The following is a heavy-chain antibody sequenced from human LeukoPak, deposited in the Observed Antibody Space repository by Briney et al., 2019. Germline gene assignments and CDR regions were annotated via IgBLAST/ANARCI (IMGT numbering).Heavy chain of an antibody. CDR2: INPNRGGT. CDR3: ARDYGNWFDP. CDR1: GYTFTAYY. J-gene: IGHJ5*02. V-gene: IGHV1-2*06. D-gene: IGHD3-16*01. Sequence: ASVKVSCKXSGYTFTAYYMHWVRQAPGRGLEWMGRINPNRGGTNYAQKFQGRVTMTRDASISTAYMELSRLTSDDTAVYYCARDYGNWFDPWGPGTLVTVSS.